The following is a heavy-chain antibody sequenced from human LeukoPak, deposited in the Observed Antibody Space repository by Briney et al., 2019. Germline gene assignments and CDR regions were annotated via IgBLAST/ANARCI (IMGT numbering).Heavy chain of an antibody. V-gene: IGHV1-2*02. Sequence: ASVKVSCKASGYTFTGYYMHWVRQAPGQGLEWRGWIIPNSGGTNYAQKFQGRVTMTRDTSISTAYMELSRLRSDDTAVYYCARDPVSSSGWWEFDYWGQGTLVTVSS. CDR2: IIPNSGGT. D-gene: IGHD6-19*01. J-gene: IGHJ4*02. CDR1: GYTFTGYY. CDR3: ARDPVSSSGWWEFDY.